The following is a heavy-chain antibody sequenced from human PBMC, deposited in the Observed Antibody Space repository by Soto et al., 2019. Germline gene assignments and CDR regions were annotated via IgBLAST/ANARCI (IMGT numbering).Heavy chain of an antibody. J-gene: IGHJ4*02. CDR3: ARGLNWNYGAFDY. CDR1: GGSFSTYY. V-gene: IGHV4-34*01. Sequence: ETLSLTCAVYGGSFSTYYWSWIRQPPGKGLEWIGEINHRGTTNYNPSLKSRVTISVDTSKNQFSPKLSSVTAADRAVYYCARGLNWNYGAFDYWGQGTLVTVSS. CDR2: INHRGTT. D-gene: IGHD1-7*01.